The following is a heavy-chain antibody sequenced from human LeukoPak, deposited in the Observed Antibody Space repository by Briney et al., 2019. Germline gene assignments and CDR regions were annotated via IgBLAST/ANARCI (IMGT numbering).Heavy chain of an antibody. J-gene: IGHJ4*02. CDR1: GGSINNSNYY. Sequence: SETLSLTCTVSGGSINNSNYYWGWIRQSPGKGLEWIATIYYSGSTYYSPSFKSRVSISVDTSKNQFSLKLNSVTAADTAVYYCARDTRYTNYCFDSWGQGTLVTVSS. CDR2: IYYSGST. D-gene: IGHD2-2*02. V-gene: IGHV4-39*07. CDR3: ARDTRYTNYCFDS.